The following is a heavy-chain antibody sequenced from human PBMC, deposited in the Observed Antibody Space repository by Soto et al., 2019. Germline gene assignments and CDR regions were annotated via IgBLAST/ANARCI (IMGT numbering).Heavy chain of an antibody. J-gene: IGHJ6*02. CDR3: ARPGYSNYGPGVDV. V-gene: IGHV3-74*01. Sequence: GGSLRLSCAASGFTFSVYWRHWVRQAPGKGLVWVSRIDSDGSTTSYADSVKGRFTISRDNAKSTLYLQMNSLRAEDTAVYYCARPGYSNYGPGVDVWGQGTTVTVSS. CDR2: IDSDGSTT. CDR1: GFTFSVYW. D-gene: IGHD4-4*01.